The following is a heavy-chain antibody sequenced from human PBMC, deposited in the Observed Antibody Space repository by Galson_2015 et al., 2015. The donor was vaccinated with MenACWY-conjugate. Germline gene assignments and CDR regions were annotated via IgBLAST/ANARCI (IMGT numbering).Heavy chain of an antibody. CDR2: INSDGSST. J-gene: IGHJ4*02. CDR3: GRGVGTSGKTFAY. V-gene: IGHV3-74*03. CDR1: GFTFSSYW. Sequence: SLRLSCAASGFTFSSYWMHWVRQGPGKGLEWVSLINSDGSSTMYADSVKGRFTISRDNAKNTLYLQMDSLRVEDAAVYYCGRGVGTSGKTFAYWSQGNLVTVAS. D-gene: IGHD1-1*01.